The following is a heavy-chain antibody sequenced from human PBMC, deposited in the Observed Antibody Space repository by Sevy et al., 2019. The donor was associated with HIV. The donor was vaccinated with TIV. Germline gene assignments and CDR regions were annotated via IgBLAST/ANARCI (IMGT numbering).Heavy chain of an antibody. CDR2: IKEDGSAK. Sequence: GGSLRLSCAASRFTFNTYWMSWDRLAPGKGLEWVGNIKEDGSAKYYADSVKGRFTISRDNAKNSLYLQMNSLRVEDTAVYYCARDSPGYGGYNYWGQGTLVTVSS. D-gene: IGHD1-26*01. CDR3: ARDSPGYGGYNY. CDR1: RFTFNTYW. V-gene: IGHV3-7*01. J-gene: IGHJ4*02.